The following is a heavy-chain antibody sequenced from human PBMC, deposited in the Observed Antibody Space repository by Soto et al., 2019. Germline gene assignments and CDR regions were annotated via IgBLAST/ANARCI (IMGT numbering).Heavy chain of an antibody. CDR2: ITSKAAGGTT. Sequence: EVQLVESGGGLVEPGGSLRLSCAASGFTFTNAWMNWVRQAPGRALEWVGRITSKAAGGTTDYAAPVKGRFSISRDGSKTTLDLQINSLKAEDTAVYFCSPGGVREAAKGYYFYAMDVWGQGTAVTVSS. D-gene: IGHD2-15*01. J-gene: IGHJ6*02. V-gene: IGHV3-15*07. CDR1: GFTFTNAW. CDR3: SPGGVREAAKGYYFYAMDV.